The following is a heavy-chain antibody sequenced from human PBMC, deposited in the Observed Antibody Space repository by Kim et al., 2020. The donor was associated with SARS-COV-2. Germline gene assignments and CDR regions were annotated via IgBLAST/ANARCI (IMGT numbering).Heavy chain of an antibody. CDR3: AREISSHRQYDFWSGSVPPNAFDI. CDR2: IIPIFGTA. Sequence: SVKVSCKASGGTFSSYAISWVRQAPGQGLEWMGGIIPIFGTANYAQKFQGRVTITADESTSTAYMELSSLRSEDTAVYYCAREISSHRQYDFWSGSVPPNAFDIWGQGTMVTVSS. CDR1: GGTFSSYA. D-gene: IGHD3-3*01. V-gene: IGHV1-69*13. J-gene: IGHJ3*02.